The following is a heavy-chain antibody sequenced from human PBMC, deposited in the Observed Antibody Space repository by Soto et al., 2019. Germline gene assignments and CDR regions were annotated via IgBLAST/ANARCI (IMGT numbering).Heavy chain of an antibody. J-gene: IGHJ4*02. CDR1: GGTFSSYA. CDR2: IIPIFGTT. V-gene: IGHV1-69*13. D-gene: IGHD3-10*01. CDR3: AKVGLFDGNKPITFEF. Sequence: SVKVSCKASGGTFSSYAISWVRQAPGQGLEWMGGIIPIFGTTNYAQKFQGRVTITADESTSTAYMELNSLRVEDTAVYYCAKVGLFDGNKPITFEFWGQGTLVTVSS.